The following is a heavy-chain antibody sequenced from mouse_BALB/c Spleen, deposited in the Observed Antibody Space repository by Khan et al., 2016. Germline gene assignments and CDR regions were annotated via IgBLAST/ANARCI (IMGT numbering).Heavy chain of an antibody. CDR2: ISDGGSYT. V-gene: IGHV5-4*02. Sequence: EVELVESGGGLVKPGGSLKLSCAASGFTFSDYYMYWVRQTPEKRLEWVATISDGGSYTYYPDSVKGRFTITRDNAKNNLYLQMSSLKSEDTARYYIAKDDGWFAYWGQGTLVTVSA. CDR3: AKDDGWFAY. CDR1: GFTFSDYY. J-gene: IGHJ3*01. D-gene: IGHD2-3*01.